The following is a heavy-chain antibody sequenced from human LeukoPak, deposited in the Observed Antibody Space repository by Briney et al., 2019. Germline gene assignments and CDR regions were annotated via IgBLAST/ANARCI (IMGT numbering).Heavy chain of an antibody. V-gene: IGHV3-53*01. Sequence: GGSLKLSCAASGFTLSNYWMSWVRQAPGKGLEWVSVIYPSGSTYYADSVKGRFTISRDISQNTLYLQMNSLRAEDTAVYYCASASSGGTYYGYFDYWGQGALVTVSS. D-gene: IGHD1-26*01. CDR1: GFTLSNYW. J-gene: IGHJ4*02. CDR3: ASASSGGTYYGYFDY. CDR2: IYPSGST.